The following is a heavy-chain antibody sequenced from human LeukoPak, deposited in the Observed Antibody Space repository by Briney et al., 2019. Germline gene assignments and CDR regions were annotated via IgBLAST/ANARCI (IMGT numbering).Heavy chain of an antibody. Sequence: ASVKVSCKASGYTFTSYDINWVRQATGQGLEWMGGFDPEDGETIYAQKFQGRVTMTEDTSTDTAYMELSSLRSEDTAVYYCATSVRVGSCLDYWGQGTLVTVSS. CDR3: ATSVRVGSCLDY. V-gene: IGHV1-24*01. J-gene: IGHJ4*02. CDR2: FDPEDGET. CDR1: GYTFTSYD. D-gene: IGHD2-2*01.